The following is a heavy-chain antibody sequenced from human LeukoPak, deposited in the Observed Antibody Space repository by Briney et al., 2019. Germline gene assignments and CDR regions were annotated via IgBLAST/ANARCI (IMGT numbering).Heavy chain of an antibody. CDR3: ARGRMVRGVMDY. CDR1: GGSFSGYY. Sequence: SETLSLTCAVYGGSFSGYYWSWIRQPPGKGLEWIGEINHSGSTNYNPSLKSRVTISVDTSKNQSSLKLSSVTAADTAVYYCARGRMVRGVMDYWGQGTLVTVSS. V-gene: IGHV4-34*01. D-gene: IGHD3-10*01. J-gene: IGHJ4*02. CDR2: INHSGST.